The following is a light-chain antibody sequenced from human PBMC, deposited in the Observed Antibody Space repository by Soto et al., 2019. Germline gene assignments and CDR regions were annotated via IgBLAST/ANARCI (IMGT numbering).Light chain of an antibody. J-gene: IGLJ1*01. CDR2: DVS. V-gene: IGLV2-11*01. CDR1: SSDVGGYNY. CDR3: CSYAGSPRYV. Sequence: QSALTQPRSVSGSPGQSVTTSCTGTSSDVGGYNYVSWYQQHPGKAPKVMIYDVSERPSGVPDRFSGSKSGNTASLTISGLQAEDEADYYCCSYAGSPRYVLGTETNLTVL.